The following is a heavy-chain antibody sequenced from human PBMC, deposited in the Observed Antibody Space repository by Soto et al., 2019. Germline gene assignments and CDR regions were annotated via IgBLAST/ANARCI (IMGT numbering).Heavy chain of an antibody. CDR1: GGSISINYYY. V-gene: IGHV4-39*01. CDR3: ARQRDLPAYFDY. J-gene: IGHJ4*02. CDR2: ISYSGTT. Sequence: SETLSLTCTVSGGSISINYYYWGWIRQPPGKGLEWIGSISYSGTTHYNPSLKSRVTISVDTSKNQFSLKPSSVTAADTAMFYCARQRDLPAYFDYWGQGTLVTVSS.